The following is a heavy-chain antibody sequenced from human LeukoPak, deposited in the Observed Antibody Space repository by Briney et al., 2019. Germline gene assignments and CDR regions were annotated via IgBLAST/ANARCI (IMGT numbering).Heavy chain of an antibody. CDR2: IYTRGTV. CDR1: DGSISSYH. V-gene: IGHV4-59*08. CDR3: AKHSPYYDSGGYVLDAFDI. J-gene: IGHJ3*02. Sequence: SETLSLTCTVFDGSISSYHWSWIRQPPGKGLEWIGYIYTRGTVDYNAYLKSRVTKSVDTSKNQLSLKLSSVTAADTAVYYCAKHSPYYDSGGYVLDAFDIWGQGTLVTVSS. D-gene: IGHD3-22*01.